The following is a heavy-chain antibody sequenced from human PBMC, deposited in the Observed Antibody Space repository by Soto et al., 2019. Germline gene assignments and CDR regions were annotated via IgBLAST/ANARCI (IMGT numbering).Heavy chain of an antibody. J-gene: IGHJ4*02. CDR2: IYYSGST. CDR3: ARLRPPNSGYDTSDY. Sequence: QLQLQESGPGLVKPSETLSLTCTVSGGSISSSSYYWGWIRQPPGKGLEWIGSIYYSGSTYYNPSLKSRVTISVDTSKNQFTLKLSSVTAADTAVYYCARLRPPNSGYDTSDYWGQGTLVTVSS. V-gene: IGHV4-39*01. D-gene: IGHD5-12*01. CDR1: GGSISSSSYY.